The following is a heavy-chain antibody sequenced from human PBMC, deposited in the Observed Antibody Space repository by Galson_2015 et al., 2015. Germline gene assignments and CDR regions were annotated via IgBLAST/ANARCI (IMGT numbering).Heavy chain of an antibody. CDR2: ISAYNGNT. CDR1: GYTFTSYY. V-gene: IGHV1-18*04. Sequence: SVKVSCKASGYTFTSYYMHWVRQAPGQGLEWMGWISAYNGNTNYAQKLQGRVTMTTDTSTSTAYMELRSLRSDDTAVYYWARVGITIFGVVMSYMDVWGKGTTVTVSS. CDR3: ARVGITIFGVVMSYMDV. J-gene: IGHJ6*03. D-gene: IGHD3-3*01.